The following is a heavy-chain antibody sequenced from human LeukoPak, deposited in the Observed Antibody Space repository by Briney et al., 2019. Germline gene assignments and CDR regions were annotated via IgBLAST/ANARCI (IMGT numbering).Heavy chain of an antibody. CDR3: ARDLRPLFDYVRFLASGFDP. J-gene: IGHJ5*02. V-gene: IGHV4-39*07. Sequence: ASETLSLTCTVSGGSISSSSYYWGWIRQPPGKGLEWIGSIYYSGSTYYNPSLKSRVTISVDTSKNQFSLKLSSVTAADTAVYYCARDLRPLFDYVRFLASGFDPWGQGTLVTVSS. CDR2: IYYSGST. CDR1: GGSISSSSYY. D-gene: IGHD3-3*01.